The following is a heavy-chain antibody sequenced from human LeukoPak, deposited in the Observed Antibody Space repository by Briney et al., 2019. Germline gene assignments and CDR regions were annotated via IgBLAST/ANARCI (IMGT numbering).Heavy chain of an antibody. Sequence: SDTLSLTCTVSGGSISSYYWSWIRQPPGKGLEWIGYIYYSGSTNYNPSLKSRVTISVDTSKNQFSLKLSSVTAADTAVYYCARDNGREATTFDYWGQGTLVTVSS. D-gene: IGHD5-12*01. CDR1: GGSISSYY. CDR3: ARDNGREATTFDY. V-gene: IGHV4-59*01. CDR2: IYYSGST. J-gene: IGHJ4*02.